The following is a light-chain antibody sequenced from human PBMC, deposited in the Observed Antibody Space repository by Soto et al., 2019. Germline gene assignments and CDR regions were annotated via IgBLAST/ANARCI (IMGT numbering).Light chain of an antibody. CDR1: SSDIGIYNY. V-gene: IGLV2-23*02. CDR3: CSFAGSSTS. CDR2: EVN. Sequence: QSALTQPASVSGSPGQSITFSCTGTSSDIGIYNYVSWYQQHPGKAPQLMIYEVNNRPSGVSNRFSGSKSGNTASLTISGLQAEDEADYYCCSFAGSSTSFGGGTKLTVL. J-gene: IGLJ3*02.